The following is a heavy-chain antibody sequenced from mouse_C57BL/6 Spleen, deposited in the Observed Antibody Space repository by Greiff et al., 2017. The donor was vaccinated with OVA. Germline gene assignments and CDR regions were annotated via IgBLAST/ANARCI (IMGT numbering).Heavy chain of an antibody. CDR3: TVTTVVPYYFDY. V-gene: IGHV6-3*01. CDR2: IRLKSDNYAT. Sequence: DVKLQESGGGLVQPGGSMKLSCVASGFTFSNYWMNWVRQSPEKGLEWVAQIRLKSDNYATHYAESVKGRFTISRDDSKSSVYLQMNNLRAEDTGIYYCTVTTVVPYYFDYWGQGTTLTVSS. CDR1: GFTFSNYW. J-gene: IGHJ2*01. D-gene: IGHD1-1*01.